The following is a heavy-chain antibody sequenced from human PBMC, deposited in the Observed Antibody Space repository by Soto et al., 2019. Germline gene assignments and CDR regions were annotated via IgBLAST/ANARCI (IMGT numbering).Heavy chain of an antibody. CDR3: ARDGGIDDFWSGNTEYNGFDH. J-gene: IGHJ5*02. CDR2: ISSSSSYI. Sequence: EVQLVESGGGLVKPGGSLRLSFAASGFTFSSYSMNWVRQAPGKGLEWVSSISSSSSYIYYADSVKGRFTISRDNAKNSLYLQMNSLRAEDTAVYYCARDGGIDDFWSGNTEYNGFDHWGQGTVVNVSS. CDR1: GFTFSSYS. D-gene: IGHD3-3*01. V-gene: IGHV3-21*06.